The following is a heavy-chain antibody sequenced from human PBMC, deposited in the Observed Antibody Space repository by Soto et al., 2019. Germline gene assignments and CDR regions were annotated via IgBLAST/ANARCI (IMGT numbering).Heavy chain of an antibody. J-gene: IGHJ4*02. Sequence: EVQLVESGGGLIQPGGSLRLSCAVSGFTVSNNYMSWVRQAPGKGLEGVSVIYSGGYTAYGDSVKGRFTISRDNSKNTIYSKKNRLGGGATAGYLWAGGRGGGGYWGQGTLVTVSS. D-gene: IGHD2-15*01. CDR3: AGGRGGGGY. V-gene: IGHV3-53*01. CDR2: IYSGGYT. CDR1: GFTVSNNY.